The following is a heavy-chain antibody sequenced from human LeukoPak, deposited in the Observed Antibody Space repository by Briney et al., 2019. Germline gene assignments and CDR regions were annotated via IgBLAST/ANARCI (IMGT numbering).Heavy chain of an antibody. CDR2: LFTGGGRT. Sequence: PGGSLRLSCAASGFTFNNYLMSWVRQAPGKGLEGVSVLFTGGGRTLYADSVKGRFTISGDTSRTTLYLQMNSLRAEDTAVYYCVRGGGSFDSWGQGTLVTVSS. J-gene: IGHJ4*02. V-gene: IGHV3-23*01. CDR1: GFTFNNYL. CDR3: VRGGGSFDS. D-gene: IGHD3-10*01.